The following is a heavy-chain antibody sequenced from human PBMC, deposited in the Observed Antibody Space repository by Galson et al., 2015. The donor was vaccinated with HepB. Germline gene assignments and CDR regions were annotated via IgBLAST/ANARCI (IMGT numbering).Heavy chain of an antibody. V-gene: IGHV1-69*13. D-gene: IGHD1-1*01. CDR2: IIPIFGPA. J-gene: IGHJ6*02. Sequence: SVKVSCKASGGTFSSSAISWVRQAPGQGLEWMGGIIPIFGPATYAQKFQGRVTITADESTSTAYMELTSLRSEDTAVYYCARGGLQLELLPLADYYYGMDVWGQGTTVTVSS. CDR3: ARGGLQLELLPLADYYYGMDV. CDR1: GGTFSSSA.